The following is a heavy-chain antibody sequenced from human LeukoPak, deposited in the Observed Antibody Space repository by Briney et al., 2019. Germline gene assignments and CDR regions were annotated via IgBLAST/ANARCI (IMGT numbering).Heavy chain of an antibody. CDR2: ISYDIYSK. V-gene: IGHV3-30*04. D-gene: IGHD2-8*01. CDR3: ARDAWSVRSYFDY. CDR1: GFTFTSYS. Sequence: GGSLRLSCAASGFTFTSYSMHWVRQAPGKGLEWVAVISYDIYSKYYADSVRGRFTISRDNSENTLYLQTNSLRGEDTAVYYCARDAWSVRSYFDYWGQGTLVTVSS. J-gene: IGHJ4*02.